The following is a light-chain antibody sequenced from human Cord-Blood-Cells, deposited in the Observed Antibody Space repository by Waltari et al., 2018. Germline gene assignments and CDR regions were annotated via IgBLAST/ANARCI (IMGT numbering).Light chain of an antibody. CDR2: AAS. V-gene: IGKV1-39*01. CDR1: QSISSY. CDR3: QQSYSTPYT. Sequence: DIQMTHSPSSLSASVGPRVTITCRASQSISSYLNWYQQKPGKAPKLLIYAASSLQSGVPSRCSGSGSGTDFTLTISSLQPEDFATYYCQQSYSTPYTFGQGTKLEIK. J-gene: IGKJ2*01.